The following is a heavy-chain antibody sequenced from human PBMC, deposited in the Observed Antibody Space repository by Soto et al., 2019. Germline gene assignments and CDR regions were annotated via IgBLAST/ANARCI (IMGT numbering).Heavy chain of an antibody. D-gene: IGHD6-6*01. CDR2: ISGSGGST. V-gene: IGHV3-23*01. J-gene: IGHJ6*02. CDR3: ARCSSAASYYGMDV. Sequence: PGGSLRLPCAASGFTFSSYAMSWVRQAPGKGLEWVSAISGSGGSTYYPGSVKGRFTISRENAKNSLYLQMNSLRAEDTAVYYCARCSSAASYYGMDVWGQGTTVTVSS. CDR1: GFTFSSYA.